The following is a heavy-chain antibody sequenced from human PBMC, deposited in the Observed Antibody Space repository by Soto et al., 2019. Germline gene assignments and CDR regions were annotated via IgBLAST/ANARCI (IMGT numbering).Heavy chain of an antibody. D-gene: IGHD5-12*01. CDR3: ARVGRDGYNTDDY. CDR1: VGSVSSGSYY. J-gene: IGHJ4*02. CDR2: IYYSGST. Sequence: SETLSLICTVSVGSVSSGSYYWSWIRQPPGKGLEWIGYIYYSGSTNYNPSLKSRVTISVDTSKNQFSLKLSSVTAADTAVYYCARVGRDGYNTDDYWGQGTLVTVSS. V-gene: IGHV4-61*01.